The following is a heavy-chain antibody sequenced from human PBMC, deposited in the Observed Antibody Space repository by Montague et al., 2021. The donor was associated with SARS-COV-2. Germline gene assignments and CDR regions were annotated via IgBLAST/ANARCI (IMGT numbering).Heavy chain of an antibody. V-gene: IGHV4-59*01. J-gene: IGHJ6*02. CDR3: AGQEVYTAMDRNYYYYGMDV. D-gene: IGHD5-18*01. CDR1: GGSISSYY. CDR2: IYYNGST. Sequence: SETLSLTCTVSGGSISSYYWCWIRQPPGNGLEWIGYIYYNGSTNSNPSLKTRVTISVDTAKNQFPLKLSSVTAADTAVDYCAGQEVYTAMDRNYYYYGMDVWGQGTTVTVSS.